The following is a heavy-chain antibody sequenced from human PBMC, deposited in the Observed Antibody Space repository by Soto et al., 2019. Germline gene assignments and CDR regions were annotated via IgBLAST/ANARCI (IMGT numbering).Heavy chain of an antibody. Sequence: SETLSLTCTVSGGSISSYYWSWIRQPPGKGLEWIGYIYYSGSTNYNPSVKSRVTISVDTSKNQFSLKLSTVTAADTAVYYCASLKGDYDGSWFDPWGQGTLVTVSS. CDR2: IYYSGST. CDR1: GGSISSYY. J-gene: IGHJ5*02. V-gene: IGHV4-59*08. D-gene: IGHD4-17*01. CDR3: ASLKGDYDGSWFDP.